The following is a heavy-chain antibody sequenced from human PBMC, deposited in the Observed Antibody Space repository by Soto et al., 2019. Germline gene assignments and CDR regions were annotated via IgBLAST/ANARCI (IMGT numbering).Heavy chain of an antibody. CDR3: AREIVAAAGQTRLFDY. CDR1: GGSISSSSYY. CDR2: IYYSGNA. D-gene: IGHD6-13*01. V-gene: IGHV4-39*07. Sequence: PSETLSLTCTVSGGSISSSSYYWGWIRQPPGKGLEWIGSIYYSGNAYYNPSLKSRATISLDRSKNQFSLNLSSVTAADTAVYDCAREIVAAAGQTRLFDYWGQGTLVPVSS. J-gene: IGHJ4*02.